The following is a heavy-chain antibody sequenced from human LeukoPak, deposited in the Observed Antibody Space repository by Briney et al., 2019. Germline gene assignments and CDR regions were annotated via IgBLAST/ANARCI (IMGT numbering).Heavy chain of an antibody. CDR3: AKTKATPYYYGMDV. CDR2: ISGSGGST. V-gene: IGHV3-23*01. CDR1: GFTFSSYA. J-gene: IGHJ6*02. Sequence: HPGGSLRLSCAASGFTFSSYAMSWVRQAPGKGLEWVSAISGSGGSTYYADSVKGRFTISRDNSKNTLYLQMNSLRAEDTAVYYCAKTKATPYYYGMDVWGQGTTVTVSS. D-gene: IGHD2-15*01.